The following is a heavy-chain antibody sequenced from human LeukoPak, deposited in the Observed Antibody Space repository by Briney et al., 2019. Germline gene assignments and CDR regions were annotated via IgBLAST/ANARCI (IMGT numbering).Heavy chain of an antibody. CDR3: KQKTAYEILTGYPYMDV. J-gene: IGHJ6*03. Sequence: ASLKVYCKASGYTFTRSGIRWVRHAPGQGLKLMRWISAYNGNTNNAQKLQGRVTMTTDTSTSTAYMELRSLRSDDTAVFFFKQKTAYEILTGYPYMDVWGKGTTVTISS. CDR2: ISAYNGNT. V-gene: IGHV1-18*01. CDR1: GYTFTRSG. D-gene: IGHD3-9*01.